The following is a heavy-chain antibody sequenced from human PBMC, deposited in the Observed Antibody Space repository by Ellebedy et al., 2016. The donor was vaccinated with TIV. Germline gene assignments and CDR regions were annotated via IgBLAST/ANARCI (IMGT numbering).Heavy chain of an antibody. Sequence: PGGSLRLSCAASGYTFDDYTMHWVRQAPGKGLEWVSLISWDGGSTYYADSVKGRFTISRDNSKNSLYLQMNSLRTEDTALYYCAKDSGYDFWSGSGGGGLDAFDIWGQGTMVTVSS. J-gene: IGHJ3*02. V-gene: IGHV3-43*01. CDR1: GYTFDDYT. D-gene: IGHD3-3*01. CDR3: AKDSGYDFWSGSGGGGLDAFDI. CDR2: ISWDGGST.